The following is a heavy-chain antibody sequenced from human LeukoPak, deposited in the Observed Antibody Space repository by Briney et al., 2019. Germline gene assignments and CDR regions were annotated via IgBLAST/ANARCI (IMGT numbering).Heavy chain of an antibody. CDR3: ARDPRSRRYFDY. CDR2: IYSGGST. Sequence: GGSLRLSCAASGFTVSSNYMSWVRQAPGKGLEWVSVIYSGGSTYYADSVKGRFTISRDNSKNTLYLQMNSLRAEDTAVYYCARDPRSRRYFDYWGQGTLVTVSS. V-gene: IGHV3-66*01. J-gene: IGHJ4*02. CDR1: GFTVSSNY.